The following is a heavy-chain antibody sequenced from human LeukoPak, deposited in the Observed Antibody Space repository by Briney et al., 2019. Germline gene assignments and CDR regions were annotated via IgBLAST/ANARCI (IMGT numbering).Heavy chain of an antibody. CDR2: ISSSSSYI. CDR1: GFTFSSYS. Sequence: GGSLRLSCAASGFTFSSYSMNWVRQAPGKGLEWVSSISSSSSYIYYADSVKGRFTISRDNAKNSLYLQMNSLRAEDTAVYYCARAGVVVVAATLNYYYYGMDVWGQGTTVTVSS. J-gene: IGHJ6*02. D-gene: IGHD2-15*01. V-gene: IGHV3-21*01. CDR3: ARAGVVVVAATLNYYYYGMDV.